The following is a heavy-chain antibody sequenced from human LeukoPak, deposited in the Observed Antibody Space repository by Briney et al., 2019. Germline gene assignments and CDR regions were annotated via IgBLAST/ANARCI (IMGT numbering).Heavy chain of an antibody. J-gene: IGHJ3*02. D-gene: IGHD1-1*01. CDR3: AARTLLDAFDI. Sequence: SVKVSCKASGFTFTSSAMQWVRQARGPRLEWIGWIVVGSGNTNYAQKFQERFTITMDIATSHTYNDLSCLKHANTAVYYCAARTLLDAFDIWGQGTMVTVSS. V-gene: IGHV1-58*02. CDR1: GFTFTSSA. CDR2: IVVGSGNT.